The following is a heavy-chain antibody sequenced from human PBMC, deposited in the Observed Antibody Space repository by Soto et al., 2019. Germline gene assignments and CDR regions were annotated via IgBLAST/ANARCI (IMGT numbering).Heavy chain of an antibody. CDR1: GFSPRPSGVG. CDR2: IYWGDDK. J-gene: IGHJ4*02. Sequence: SCPTLVNPTQTLTLTCTFSGFSPRPSGVGVGWNRQPPGKALGWLALIYWGDDKRYSPSLKSRLTITKDTSKNQVVLTMTNMDPVDTATYYCAHRPSYCSGGSCYSGFDYWGQGTLVTVSS. V-gene: IGHV2-5*02. D-gene: IGHD2-15*01. CDR3: AHRPSYCSGGSCYSGFDY.